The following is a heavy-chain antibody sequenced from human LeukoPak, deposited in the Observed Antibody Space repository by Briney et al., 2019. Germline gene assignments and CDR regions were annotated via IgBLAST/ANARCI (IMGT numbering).Heavy chain of an antibody. CDR3: ARDHYYGSGGSY. D-gene: IGHD3-10*01. V-gene: IGHV1-18*01. CDR2: ISVYNRKA. J-gene: IGHJ4*02. Sequence: ASLKVSCKASGYTFTSFGISWVRQAPGQGLEWMGWISVYNRKANYAQKLQGRVTMTTDTSTNTAYMELTSLISDDTAVYYCARDHYYGSGGSYWGQGTLVTVSS. CDR1: GYTFTSFG.